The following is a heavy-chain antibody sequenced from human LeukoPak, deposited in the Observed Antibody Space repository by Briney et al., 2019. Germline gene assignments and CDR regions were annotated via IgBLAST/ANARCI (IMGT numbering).Heavy chain of an antibody. D-gene: IGHD5-18*01. CDR1: GYTFTSYY. J-gene: IGHJ4*02. CDR3: ARQLWDYYFDY. V-gene: IGHV1-46*01. CDR2: INPSGGST. Sequence: ASVKVSCKASGYTFTSYYMHWVRQAPGQGLEWMGIINPSGGSTSYAQKFQGRVTMTRDMSTSTVYMELSSLRSEDTAVYYCARQLWDYYFDYWGQGTLVTVSS.